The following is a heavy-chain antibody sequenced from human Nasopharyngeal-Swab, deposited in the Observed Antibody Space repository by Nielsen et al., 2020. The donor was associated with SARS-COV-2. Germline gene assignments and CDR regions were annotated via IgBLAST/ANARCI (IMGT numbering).Heavy chain of an antibody. Sequence: GESLKISCAASGFTFSDYYMSCIRQAPGKGLEYISYISGSGGTIYYGDSMKGRFTIFRDNAKNSLYLQMNSLRAEDTAVYYCARDRANWDFDYWGQGTLVTVSS. CDR1: GFTFSDYY. J-gene: IGHJ4*02. D-gene: IGHD7-27*01. V-gene: IGHV3-11*04. CDR2: ISGSGGTI. CDR3: ARDRANWDFDY.